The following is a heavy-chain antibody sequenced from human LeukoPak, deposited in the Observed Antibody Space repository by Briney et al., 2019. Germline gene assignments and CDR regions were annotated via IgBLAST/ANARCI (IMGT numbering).Heavy chain of an antibody. CDR2: IDPSDSYT. D-gene: IGHD4-17*01. CDR1: GYSFTSYW. J-gene: IGHJ4*02. CDR3: ARTLSDYYYFDY. Sequence: AESLQISCKGSGYSFTSYWISWVRQMPGKGLVVMGRIDPSDSYTNYSPSFQGRVTISVDKSISTAYLQWSSLKASDTAMYYCARTLSDYYYFDYWGQGTLVTVSS. V-gene: IGHV5-10-1*01.